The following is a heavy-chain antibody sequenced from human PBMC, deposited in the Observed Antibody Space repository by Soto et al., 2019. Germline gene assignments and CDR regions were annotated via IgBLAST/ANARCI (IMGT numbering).Heavy chain of an antibody. J-gene: IGHJ3*02. CDR1: GYTFTSYD. Sequence: GASVKVSCKASGYTFTSYDINWVRQATGQGLEWMGWMNPNSGNTGYAQKFQGRVTMTRNTSISTAYMELSSLRSEDTAVYYCARRALVVVTAIXHDAFAIWGQGTMVTVSS. CDR3: ARRALVVVTAIXHDAFAI. CDR2: MNPNSGNT. V-gene: IGHV1-8*01. D-gene: IGHD2-21*02.